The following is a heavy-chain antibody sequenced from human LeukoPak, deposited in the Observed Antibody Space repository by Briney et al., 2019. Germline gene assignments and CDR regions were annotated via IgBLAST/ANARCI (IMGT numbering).Heavy chain of an antibody. CDR3: VRGGVYFDY. CDR1: GGSISSHY. Sequence: SETLSLTCTVPGGSISSHYWSWIRQPPGKGLEWIGSMYYSGSTNYNPSLKSRVTISVDTSRNQFSLKLNSVPAADTAVYYCVRGGVYFDYWGQGTLVTVSS. D-gene: IGHD3-16*01. V-gene: IGHV4-59*11. J-gene: IGHJ4*02. CDR2: MYYSGST.